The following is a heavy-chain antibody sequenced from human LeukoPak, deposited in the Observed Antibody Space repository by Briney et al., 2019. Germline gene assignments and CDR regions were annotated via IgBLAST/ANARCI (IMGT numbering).Heavy chain of an antibody. D-gene: IGHD3-3*01. CDR1: GYTFTNYG. Sequence: ASVKVSCKASGYTFTNYGISWVRQAPGQGLEWMGWISIYNGNTDYAQKLRGRVTMTTDTSTSTAYMELRSLRSDDTAVYYCARITYDFWSGYYMPDDPWGQGTLVAVSS. CDR2: ISIYNGNT. CDR3: ARITYDFWSGYYMPDDP. V-gene: IGHV1-18*01. J-gene: IGHJ5*02.